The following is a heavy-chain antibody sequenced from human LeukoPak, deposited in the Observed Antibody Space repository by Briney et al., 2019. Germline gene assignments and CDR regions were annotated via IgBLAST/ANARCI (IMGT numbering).Heavy chain of an antibody. CDR3: ARILVGATADY. Sequence: SETLSLTCTVSGGSISSSSYYWGWIRQPPGKGLEWIGSIYYSGSTYYNPSLKSRVTISVDTSTNQFSLKLSSVTAADTAMYYCARILVGATADYWGRGTLVTVSS. CDR1: GGSISSSSYY. D-gene: IGHD2-15*01. V-gene: IGHV4-39*07. CDR2: IYYSGST. J-gene: IGHJ4*02.